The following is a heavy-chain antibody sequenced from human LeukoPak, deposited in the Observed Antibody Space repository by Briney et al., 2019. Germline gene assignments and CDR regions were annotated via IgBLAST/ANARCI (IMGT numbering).Heavy chain of an antibody. J-gene: IGHJ5*02. D-gene: IGHD3-10*01. CDR2: ISSNGGSI. CDR1: GFTFSDYA. CDR3: AKVGVRGVIGWFDP. Sequence: PGGSLRLSCAASGFTFSDYAMHWVRQAPGKELEYVSAISSNGGSIHYANSVKGRFTISRDNSKNTLYLQMDSLRAEDTAVYYCAKVGVRGVIGWFDPWGQGTLVTVSS. V-gene: IGHV3-64*01.